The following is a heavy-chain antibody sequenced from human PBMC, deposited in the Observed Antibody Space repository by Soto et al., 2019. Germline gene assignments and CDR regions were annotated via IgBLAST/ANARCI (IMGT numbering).Heavy chain of an antibody. J-gene: IGHJ6*02. V-gene: IGHV3-7*05. Sequence: EVQLVESGGGLVQPGGSLRLSCAASGFTFRTYWLSWVRQVPGKGQEWVANINQDGSEKNYVDSVKGRFTISRDNAKNSLYLQMSSLRAEDTALYYCARDGSTSWYSYDYHGMDVWGQGTTVTVSS. CDR2: INQDGSEK. D-gene: IGHD5-18*01. CDR1: GFTFRTYW. CDR3: ARDGSTSWYSYDYHGMDV.